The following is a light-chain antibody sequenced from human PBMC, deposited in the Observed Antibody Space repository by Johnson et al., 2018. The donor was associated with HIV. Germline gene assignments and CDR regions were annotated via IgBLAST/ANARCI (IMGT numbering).Light chain of an antibody. CDR1: SSNIGNNY. V-gene: IGLV1-51*01. J-gene: IGLJ1*01. CDR3: GTWDSSLSAYV. CDR2: DNN. Sequence: QSVLTQPPSVSAAPGQKVTISCSGSSSNIGNNYVSWYQQLPGTAPKLLIYDNNKRPSGIPDRFSGPKSGPSAPLGNTGLQTGDEADYYCGTWDSSLSAYVFGTGTKVTVL.